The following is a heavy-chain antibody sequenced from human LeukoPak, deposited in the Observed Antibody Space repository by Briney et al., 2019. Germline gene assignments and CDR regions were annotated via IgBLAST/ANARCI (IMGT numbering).Heavy chain of an antibody. D-gene: IGHD6-19*01. V-gene: IGHV1-46*01. J-gene: IGHJ5*02. CDR1: GYTFTSYY. Sequence: GASVKVSCKASGYTFTSYYMHWVRQAPGQGLEWMGIINPSGGSTSYAQKFQGRVTMTRDMSTSTVYMELSSLRSEDTAVYYCARVSSRIAVAGDWSDPWGQGTLVTVSS. CDR3: ARVSSRIAVAGDWSDP. CDR2: INPSGGST.